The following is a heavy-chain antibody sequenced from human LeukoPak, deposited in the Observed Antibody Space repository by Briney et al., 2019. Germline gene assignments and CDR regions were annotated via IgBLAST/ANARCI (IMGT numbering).Heavy chain of an antibody. D-gene: IGHD2-2*01. J-gene: IGHJ4*02. CDR3: ARGKRRYCSSTSCHYYFDY. CDR2: MNPNSGNT. Sequence: ASVKVSCXASGYTFTSYDINWVRQATGQGLEWMGWMNPNSGNTGYAQKFQGRVTITRNTSISTAYMELSSLRYEDTAVYYCARGKRRYCSSTSCHYYFDYWGQGTLVTVSS. CDR1: GYTFTSYD. V-gene: IGHV1-8*03.